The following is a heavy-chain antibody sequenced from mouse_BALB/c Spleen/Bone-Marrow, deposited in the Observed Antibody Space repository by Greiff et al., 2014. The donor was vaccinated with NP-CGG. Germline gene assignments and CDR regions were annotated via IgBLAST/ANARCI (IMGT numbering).Heavy chain of an antibody. D-gene: IGHD2-1*01. J-gene: IGHJ4*01. V-gene: IGHV1-7*01. Sequence: VKLMESGAELAKPGASVKMSCKASGYTFTSYWMHWVKQRPGQGLEWIGYINPSTGYTEYNQKFKDKATLTADKSSSTAYMQLSSLTSEDSAVYYCARGNYEAMDYWGQGTSVTVSS. CDR2: INPSTGYT. CDR1: GYTFTSYW. CDR3: ARGNYEAMDY.